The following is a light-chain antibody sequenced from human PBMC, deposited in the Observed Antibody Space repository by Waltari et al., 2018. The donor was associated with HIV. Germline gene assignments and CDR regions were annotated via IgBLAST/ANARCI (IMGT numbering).Light chain of an antibody. CDR2: WAS. CDR3: QQYYSTPFT. V-gene: IGKV4-1*01. CDR1: QSLLNSSNNKNY. J-gene: IGKJ3*01. Sequence: DIVMTQSPGSLAVSLGERATINCKSSQSLLNSSNNKNYLAWYQQKPGQPPKLLIYWASTRESGVPDRFSGSGSGTEFTLTISSLQAEDVAVYYCQQYYSTPFTFGPG.